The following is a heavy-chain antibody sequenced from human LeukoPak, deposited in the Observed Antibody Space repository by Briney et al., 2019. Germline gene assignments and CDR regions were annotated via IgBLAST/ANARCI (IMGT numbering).Heavy chain of an antibody. CDR3: TRTVNSASDF. D-gene: IGHD4-23*01. J-gene: IGHJ4*02. Sequence: GGSLRLSCVASGFIFGDYWMRWVRQAPGKGLEWVATINQNGGAKYYVDSVKGRFTISRDNAKASLFLQMNSLRIDDTAMYYCTRTVNSASDFWGQGTLVTVSS. CDR2: INQNGGAK. V-gene: IGHV3-7*03. CDR1: GFIFGDYW.